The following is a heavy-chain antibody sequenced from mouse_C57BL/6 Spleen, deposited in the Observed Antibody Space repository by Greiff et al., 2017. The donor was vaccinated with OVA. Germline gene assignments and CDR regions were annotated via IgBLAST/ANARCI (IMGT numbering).Heavy chain of an antibody. V-gene: IGHV14-4*01. J-gene: IGHJ4*01. CDR3: TTYYCGSSRYAMDY. CDR1: GFNIKDDY. CDR2: IDPENGDT. D-gene: IGHD1-1*01. Sequence: VQLQQSGAELVRPGASVKLSCTASGFNIKDDYMHWVKQRPEQGLEWIGWIDPENGDTEYASKFQGKATITADTSSNTAYLQLSSLTSEDTAVYYCTTYYCGSSRYAMDYWGQGTSVTVSS.